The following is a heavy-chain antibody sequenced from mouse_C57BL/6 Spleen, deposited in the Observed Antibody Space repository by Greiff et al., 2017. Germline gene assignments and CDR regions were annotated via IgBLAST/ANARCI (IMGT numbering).Heavy chain of an antibody. J-gene: IGHJ1*03. V-gene: IGHV1-18*01. CDR2: INPNNGGT. CDR3: AKGYSNYGYFDV. D-gene: IGHD2-5*01. Sequence: VQLQQSGPELVKPGASVTIPCKASGYTFTDYNMDWVKQSHGKSLEWLGDINPNNGGTFYNQKFKGKATWTVDKSSSTAYMELRSLTSEDTAVYYCAKGYSNYGYFDVWGTGTTVTVSS. CDR1: GYTFTDYN.